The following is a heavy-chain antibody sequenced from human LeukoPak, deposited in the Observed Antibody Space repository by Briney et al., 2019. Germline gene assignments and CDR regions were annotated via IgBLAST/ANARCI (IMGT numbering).Heavy chain of an antibody. V-gene: IGHV4-59*01. CDR3: ARLGYYDSSGYYSYYYYYMDV. Sequence: SETLSLTCTVSNYSISSGYYWGWIRQPPGKGLEWIGYIYYSGSTNYNPSLKSRVTISVDTSKNQFSLKLSSVTAADTAVYYCARLGYYDSSGYYSYYYYYMDVWGKGTTVTVSS. J-gene: IGHJ6*03. CDR1: NYSISSGYY. D-gene: IGHD3-22*01. CDR2: IYYSGST.